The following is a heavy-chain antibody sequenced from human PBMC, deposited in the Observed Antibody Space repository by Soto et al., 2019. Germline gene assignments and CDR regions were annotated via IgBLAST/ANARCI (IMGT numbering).Heavy chain of an antibody. CDR3: AKDRGPPDGWYAFDI. CDR2: ISGSGGST. J-gene: IGHJ3*02. CDR1: GFTFSSYA. V-gene: IGHV3-23*01. D-gene: IGHD6-19*01. Sequence: LSLTCAASGFTFSSYAMSWVRQAPGKGLEWVSAISGSGGSTYYADSVKGRFTISRDNSKNTLYLQMNSLRAEDTAVYYCAKDRGPPDGWYAFDIWGQGTMVTVSS.